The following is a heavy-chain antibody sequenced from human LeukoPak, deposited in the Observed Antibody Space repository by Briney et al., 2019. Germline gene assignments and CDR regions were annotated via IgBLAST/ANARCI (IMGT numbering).Heavy chain of an antibody. CDR3: AKVAGGYDSSGYYYGGYYFDY. Sequence: GGSLRLSCAASGFTFSSYAMSWVRQAPGKGLEWVSAISGSGGSTYYADSVKGRFTISRDNSKNTLYLQMNSLRAEDTAVYYCAKVAGGYDSSGYYYGGYYFDYWGQGTLVTVSS. CDR2: ISGSGGST. D-gene: IGHD3-22*01. J-gene: IGHJ4*02. CDR1: GFTFSSYA. V-gene: IGHV3-23*01.